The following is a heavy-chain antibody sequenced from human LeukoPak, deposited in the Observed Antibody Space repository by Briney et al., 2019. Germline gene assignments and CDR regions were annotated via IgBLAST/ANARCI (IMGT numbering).Heavy chain of an antibody. V-gene: IGHV4-59*10. CDR2: IYTSGST. CDR3: ARELTLGYSSSSNYYYYGMDV. Sequence: PSETLSLTCAVYGGSFSGYYWSWIRQPPGKGLEWIGRIYTSGSTNYNPSLKSRVTMSVDTSKNQFSLKLSSVTAADTAVYYCARELTLGYSSSSNYYYYGMDVWGQGTTVTVSS. D-gene: IGHD6-6*01. J-gene: IGHJ6*02. CDR1: GGSFSGYY.